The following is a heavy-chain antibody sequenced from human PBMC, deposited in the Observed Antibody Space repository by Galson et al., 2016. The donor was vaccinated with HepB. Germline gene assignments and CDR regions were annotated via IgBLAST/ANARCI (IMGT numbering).Heavy chain of an antibody. CDR1: GFTFSSDW. Sequence: SLRLSCAASGFTFSSDWMYWVRQAPGKGLVWVSRINSDGSRTNYADSVKGRFTISRDNAKNTLYLQMNSLRAEDTAVDYCARDSAAAGTEWFDPWGQGTLVTVSS. CDR3: ARDSAAAGTEWFDP. V-gene: IGHV3-74*01. CDR2: INSDGSRT. D-gene: IGHD6-13*01. J-gene: IGHJ5*02.